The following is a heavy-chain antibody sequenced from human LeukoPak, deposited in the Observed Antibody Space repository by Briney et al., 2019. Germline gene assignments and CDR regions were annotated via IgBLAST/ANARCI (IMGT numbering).Heavy chain of an antibody. CDR1: GFTFSSYW. CDR3: ARAQPSYSNYDTDNWFDP. D-gene: IGHD4-11*01. CDR2: IKQDGSEK. J-gene: IGHJ5*02. Sequence: PGGSLRLSCAASGFTFSSYWMSWVRQAPGKGLEWVANIKQDGSEKYYVDSVKGRFTISRDNAKNSLYLRMNSLRAEDTAVYYCARAQPSYSNYDTDNWFDPWGQGTLVTVSS. V-gene: IGHV3-7*01.